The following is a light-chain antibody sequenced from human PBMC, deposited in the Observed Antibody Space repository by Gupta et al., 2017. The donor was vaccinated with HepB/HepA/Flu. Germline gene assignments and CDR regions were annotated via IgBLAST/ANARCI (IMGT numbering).Light chain of an antibody. CDR2: DAS. V-gene: IGKV3-11*01. J-gene: IGKJ5*01. CDR3: QQRSNWPPIT. Sequence: EIVLTQSPATLSLSPGERATLSCRASQSVSSYLAWYQQKPGQAPRLLIYDASNRATGITARFSGSGSGKDFTLTISSREPEDFAVYYCQQRSNWPPITFGQGTXLEIK. CDR1: QSVSSY.